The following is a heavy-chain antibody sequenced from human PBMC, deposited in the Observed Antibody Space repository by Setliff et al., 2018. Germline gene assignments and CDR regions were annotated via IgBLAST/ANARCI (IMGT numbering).Heavy chain of an antibody. V-gene: IGHV1-69*13. CDR1: GYTFATNG. Sequence: SVKVSCKASGYTFATNGISWVRQAPGQGLEWMGGIIPIFGTANYAQKFQGRVTITADESTSTAYMELSRLRSDDTAVYYCARGRDFWSGYLVYWGQGTLVTVSS. J-gene: IGHJ4*02. CDR3: ARGRDFWSGYLVY. D-gene: IGHD3-3*01. CDR2: IIPIFGTA.